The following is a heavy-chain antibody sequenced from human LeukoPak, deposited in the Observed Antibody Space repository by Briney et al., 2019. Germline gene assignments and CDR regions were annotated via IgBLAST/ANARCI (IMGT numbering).Heavy chain of an antibody. Sequence: ASVKVSCKASGYTFTGYYMHWVRQAPGQGLEWMGWINPNSGGTNYAQKFQGRVTMTRDTSISTAYMELSSLRSDDTAVYYCARIPWDASGGSLWYWGQGTRVIVSS. V-gene: IGHV1-2*02. CDR1: GYTFTGYY. J-gene: IGHJ4*02. CDR2: INPNSGGT. D-gene: IGHD3-10*01. CDR3: ARIPWDASGGSLWY.